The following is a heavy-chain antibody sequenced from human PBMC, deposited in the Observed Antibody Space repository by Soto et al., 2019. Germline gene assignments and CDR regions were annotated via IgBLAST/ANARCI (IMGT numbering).Heavy chain of an antibody. V-gene: IGHV1-18*01. CDR2: ISVYSGDT. Sequence: ASVKVSCKASGSTFSSYGVTWVRQAPGQGLEWMGWISVYSGDTNYAQNLQGRVTMTTDTSTKTSYMDLRSLTFDDTAVYYCASTQGSGYCSSASCRTGMDVWGQGTTVTVSS. CDR1: GSTFSSYG. D-gene: IGHD2-2*01. CDR3: ASTQGSGYCSSASCRTGMDV. J-gene: IGHJ6*02.